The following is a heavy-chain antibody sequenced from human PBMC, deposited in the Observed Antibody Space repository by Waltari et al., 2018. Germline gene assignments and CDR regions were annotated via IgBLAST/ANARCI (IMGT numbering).Heavy chain of an antibody. V-gene: IGHV3-74*01. CDR2: INSEGGST. Sequence: EVQLVESGGGLVQPGGSLRLSCAASGFTFSSYWMHWVRQAPGKGLVWVSRINSEGGSTSYADSVKGRFTISRDNAKNTLYLQMNSLRAEDTAVYYCAATGNDAFDIWGQGTMVTVSS. CDR1: GFTFSSYW. CDR3: AATGNDAFDI. D-gene: IGHD1-1*01. J-gene: IGHJ3*02.